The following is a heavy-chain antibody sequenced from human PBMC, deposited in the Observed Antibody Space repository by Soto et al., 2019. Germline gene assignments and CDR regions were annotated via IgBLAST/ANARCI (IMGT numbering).Heavy chain of an antibody. Sequence: SETLSLTCTVTRGSVSSQTHFWTWIRQPPGKGLEWIGYKYYSGISNYNPSLQSRVTISVDTSKNQFSLRLTSVTAADTAVYYCVREDMSGTYYFDASGQGALVTVSS. CDR1: RGSVSSQTHF. CDR3: VREDMSGTYYFDA. CDR2: KYYSGIS. D-gene: IGHD1-26*01. V-gene: IGHV4-61*01. J-gene: IGHJ4*02.